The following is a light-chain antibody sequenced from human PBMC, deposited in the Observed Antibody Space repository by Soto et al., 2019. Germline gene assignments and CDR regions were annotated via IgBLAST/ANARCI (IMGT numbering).Light chain of an antibody. CDR1: QRISGY. CDR2: DST. Sequence: EIVLTQSPATLSLSPWERATLSCRASQRISGYLAWYQQKPGQAPRLLIYDSTLRANGVPDRFGGSRSGTEFTLTINSLEPEDFAVYYCQQRNVWPPITFGQGTRLEIK. CDR3: QQRNVWPPIT. V-gene: IGKV3-11*01. J-gene: IGKJ5*01.